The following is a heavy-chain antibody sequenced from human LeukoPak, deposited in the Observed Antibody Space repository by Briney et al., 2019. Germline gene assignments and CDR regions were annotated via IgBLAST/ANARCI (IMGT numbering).Heavy chain of an antibody. D-gene: IGHD4-23*01. V-gene: IGHV3-11*01. Sequence: PGGSLRLSCAASGFTFSDYYMSWIRQAPGKGLEWVSYISSSGSTIYYADSVKGRFTNSRDNAKNSLYLQMNSLRAEDTAVYYCARDRAVVDAFDIWGQGTMVTVSS. CDR2: ISSSGSTI. CDR1: GFTFSDYY. J-gene: IGHJ3*02. CDR3: ARDRAVVDAFDI.